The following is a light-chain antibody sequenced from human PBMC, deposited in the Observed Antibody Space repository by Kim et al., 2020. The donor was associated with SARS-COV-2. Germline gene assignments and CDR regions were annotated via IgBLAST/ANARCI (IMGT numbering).Light chain of an antibody. CDR2: GNN. Sequence: VTVSCTGSSSKIGAGYDVHWYQQLPETAPKLLIYGNNNRPSGVPDRIAGSKSGTSAALAITGLQAEDEADYYCQSYDSSPSGWVFGGGTQLTVL. V-gene: IGLV1-40*01. J-gene: IGLJ3*02. CDR1: SSKIGAGYD. CDR3: QSYDSSPSGWV.